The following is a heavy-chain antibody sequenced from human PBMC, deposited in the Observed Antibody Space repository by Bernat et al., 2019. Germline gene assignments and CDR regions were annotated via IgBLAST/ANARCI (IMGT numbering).Heavy chain of an antibody. CDR1: EFTFTNAW. J-gene: IGHJ6*03. V-gene: IGHV3-66*04. Sequence: EVHLEESGGGLVEPGGSLTLSCAASEFTFTNAWLGWVRQAPGKGLEWVSVIYSGGSTYYADSVKGRFTISRDNSKNTLYLQMNSLRAEDTAVYYCARPAWLSYYYYMDVWGKGTTVTVSS. D-gene: IGHD6-19*01. CDR2: IYSGGST. CDR3: ARPAWLSYYYYMDV.